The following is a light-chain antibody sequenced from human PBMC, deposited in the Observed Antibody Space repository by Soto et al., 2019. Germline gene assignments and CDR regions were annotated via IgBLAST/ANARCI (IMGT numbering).Light chain of an antibody. CDR1: QDISRY. CDR2: FSS. Sequence: IQLTQSPSSLSASVGDRVTITCRASQDISRYLAWYQQKAGKAPKFLIYFSSTLQSGVPSRFSGSRSGTDFTLTISSLQPEDFATYYCQQLYSYPLTFGAGTKVEI. J-gene: IGKJ4*01. V-gene: IGKV1-9*01. CDR3: QQLYSYPLT.